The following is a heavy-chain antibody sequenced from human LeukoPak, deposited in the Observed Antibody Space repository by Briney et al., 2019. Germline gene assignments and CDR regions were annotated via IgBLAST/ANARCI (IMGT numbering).Heavy chain of an antibody. Sequence: SETLSLTCTVSGGSISSYYWSWIRQPPGKGLEWIGYIYYSGSTNYNPSLKSRVTISVDTSKNQFSLKLSSVTAADTAVYYCAALYYYDSSYWGQGTLVTVSS. V-gene: IGHV4-59*01. D-gene: IGHD3-22*01. CDR1: GGSISSYY. J-gene: IGHJ4*02. CDR2: IYYSGST. CDR3: AALYYYDSSY.